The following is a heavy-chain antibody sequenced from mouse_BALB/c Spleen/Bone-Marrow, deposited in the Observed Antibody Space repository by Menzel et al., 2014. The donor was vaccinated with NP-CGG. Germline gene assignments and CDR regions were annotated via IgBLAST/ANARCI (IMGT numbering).Heavy chain of an antibody. Sequence: EVQLVESGPELVKPGASVKMSCKASGYTFXSYVMHWVKQKPGQGLEWIGYINPYNDGTKYNEKFKGKATLTSDKSSSTAYMELSSLTSEDSAVYYCARHYGYPDYWGQGTTLTVSS. J-gene: IGHJ2*01. V-gene: IGHV1-14*01. CDR2: INPYNDGT. D-gene: IGHD1-2*01. CDR1: GYTFXSYV. CDR3: ARHYGYPDY.